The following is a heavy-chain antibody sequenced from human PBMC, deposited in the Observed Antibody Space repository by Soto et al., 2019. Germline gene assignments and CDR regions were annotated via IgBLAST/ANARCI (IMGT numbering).Heavy chain of an antibody. CDR2: IKRKIHGGTT. V-gene: IGHV3-15*07. J-gene: IGHJ4*01. CDR3: STESYTNMKVVRFED. Sequence: GGALRLSCAASGFPFSDAWINWVRQAPGKGLEWVGRIKRKIHGGTTDFAAPVRGRLAISRDDLNTLVFMQVNSLQTAATAVYYCSTESYTNMKVVRFEDWGHGTLVSVSA. CDR1: GFPFSDAW. D-gene: IGHD2-8*01.